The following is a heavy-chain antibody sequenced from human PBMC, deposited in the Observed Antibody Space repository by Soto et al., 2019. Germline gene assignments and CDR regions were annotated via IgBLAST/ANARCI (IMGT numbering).Heavy chain of an antibody. Sequence: QVQLQESGPGLVKPSETLSLTCTVSGGSVSSGSYYWSWIRQPPGKGLEWIGYIYYSGSTNYNPSLKRRVTISVDTSKHQFSLKLSSVTAADTAVYYCAREEGATDYSWFDPWGQGTLVTVSS. V-gene: IGHV4-61*01. CDR3: AREEGATDYSWFDP. J-gene: IGHJ5*02. CDR2: IYYSGST. D-gene: IGHD1-26*01. CDR1: GGSVSSGSYY.